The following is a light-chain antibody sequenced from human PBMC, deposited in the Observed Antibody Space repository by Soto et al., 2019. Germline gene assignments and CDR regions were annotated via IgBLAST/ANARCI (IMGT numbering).Light chain of an antibody. V-gene: IGLV2-14*01. CDR1: SSDVGGYNY. CDR3: SSYRSRSTLLYV. Sequence: QSALTQPASVSGSPGQSITISCTGTSSDVGGYNYVSWYQQHPGKAPKLMIYDVSNRPSGVSNRFSGSKSGNTASLTISGLQDEDEADYYCSSYRSRSTLLYVFGTGTKVTVL. J-gene: IGLJ1*01. CDR2: DVS.